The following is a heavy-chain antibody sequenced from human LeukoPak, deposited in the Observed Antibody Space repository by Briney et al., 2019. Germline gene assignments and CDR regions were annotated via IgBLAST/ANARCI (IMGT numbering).Heavy chain of an antibody. CDR1: GYTFTSYG. Sequence: ASVKVSCKASGYTFTSYGISWVRQAPGQGLEWMGWISAYNGNTNYAQKLQGRVTITTDTSTSTAYMELRSLRSDDTAVYYCARDMYSSGWGPFDYWGQGTLVTVSS. D-gene: IGHD6-19*01. J-gene: IGHJ4*02. CDR2: ISAYNGNT. CDR3: ARDMYSSGWGPFDY. V-gene: IGHV1-18*01.